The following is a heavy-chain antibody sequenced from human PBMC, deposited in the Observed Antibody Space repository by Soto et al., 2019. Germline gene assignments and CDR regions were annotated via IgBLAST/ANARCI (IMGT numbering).Heavy chain of an antibody. CDR2: IKSKTDGGTT. Sequence: GGSLRLSCAASGFTFSNAWMNWVRQAPGKGLEWVGRIKSKTDGGTTDYAAPVKGRFTISRDDSKNTLYLQMNSLKTEDTAVYYCTTDPGYSSGWYQVGDYYYYGMDVWGQGTTVTVSS. D-gene: IGHD6-19*01. CDR3: TTDPGYSSGWYQVGDYYYYGMDV. J-gene: IGHJ6*02. V-gene: IGHV3-15*07. CDR1: GFTFSNAW.